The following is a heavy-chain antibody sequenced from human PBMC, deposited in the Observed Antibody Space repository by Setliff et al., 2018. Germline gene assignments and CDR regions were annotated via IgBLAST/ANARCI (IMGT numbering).Heavy chain of an antibody. CDR3: AREVWTIYDKSWSGYTDL. D-gene: IGHD3-3*01. J-gene: IGHJ5*02. V-gene: IGHV3-7*03. Sequence: PGGSLRLSCVASGFTTSNYWMAWVRQAPGKGLEWVADIRQDGTNKYYMDSVEGRFTISRDNSKNSVYLQMNSLRAEDTALYHCAREVWTIYDKSWSGYTDLWGQGTQVTVSS. CDR2: IRQDGTNK. CDR1: GFTTSNYW.